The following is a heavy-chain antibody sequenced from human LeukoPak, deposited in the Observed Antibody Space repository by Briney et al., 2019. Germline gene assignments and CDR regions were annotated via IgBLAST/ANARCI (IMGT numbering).Heavy chain of an antibody. CDR1: GFTFDDYG. J-gene: IGHJ4*02. Sequence: SGGPLRLSCAASGFTFDDYGMSWVRQAPGKGLEWVSGINWNGGSTGYADSVKGRFTISRDNAKNSLYLQMNSLRAEDTALYYCARDLMYSSGWYFDYWGQGTLVTVSS. D-gene: IGHD6-19*01. CDR2: INWNGGST. CDR3: ARDLMYSSGWYFDY. V-gene: IGHV3-20*04.